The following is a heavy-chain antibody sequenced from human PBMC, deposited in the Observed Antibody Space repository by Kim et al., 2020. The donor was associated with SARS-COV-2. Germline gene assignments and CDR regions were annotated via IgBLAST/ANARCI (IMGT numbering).Heavy chain of an antibody. J-gene: IGHJ3*02. V-gene: IGHV4-4*02. Sequence: PSHKSRVTISVDKSKNQFSQKLSSVTAADTAVYYCARVQAKKSDPWAFNSWGQGTMVTVSS. CDR3: ARVQAKKSDPWAFNS.